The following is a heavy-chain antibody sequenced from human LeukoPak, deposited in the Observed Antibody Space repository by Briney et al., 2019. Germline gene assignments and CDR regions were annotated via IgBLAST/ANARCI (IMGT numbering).Heavy chain of an antibody. CDR3: AKDEGEDRGDGYNHDAFDI. Sequence: GGSLRLSCAASGFTFDTYWMSWVRQAPGKGLEWVSLISWDGGSTYYADSVKGRFTISRDNSKNSLYLQMNSLRTEDTALYYCAKDEGEDRGDGYNHDAFDIWGQGTMVTVSS. D-gene: IGHD5-24*01. CDR1: GFTFDTYW. J-gene: IGHJ3*02. V-gene: IGHV3-43*01. CDR2: ISWDGGST.